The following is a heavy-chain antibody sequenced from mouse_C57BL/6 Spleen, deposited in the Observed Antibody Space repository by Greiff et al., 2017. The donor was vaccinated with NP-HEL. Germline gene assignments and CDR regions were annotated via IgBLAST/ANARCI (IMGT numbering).Heavy chain of an antibody. Sequence: EVQRVESGGGLVQPGGSLSLSCAASGFTFTDYYMSWVRQPPGKALEWLGFIRNKANGYTTEYSASVKGRFTISRDNSRSILYLQMNALRAEDSATCECERYTWYFDVWGQGTTVTVSS. J-gene: IGHJ1*01. V-gene: IGHV7-3*01. CDR2: IRNKANGYTT. CDR1: GFTFTDYY. CDR3: ERYTWYFDV.